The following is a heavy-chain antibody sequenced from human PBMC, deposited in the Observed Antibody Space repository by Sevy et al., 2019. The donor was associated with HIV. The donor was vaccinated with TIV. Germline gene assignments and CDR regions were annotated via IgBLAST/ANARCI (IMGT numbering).Heavy chain of an antibody. Sequence: GGSLRLSCAASGFTFSNYVMSWVRHAPGKGLEWVSVISGSGVNTYYADSVKGRFTISRDNSKNTLYLQMNSLRAEDTAIYYCAKGMTSIEEFDYWGQGTLVTVSS. CDR3: AKGMTSIEEFDY. CDR2: ISGSGVNT. V-gene: IGHV3-23*01. CDR1: GFTFSNYV. J-gene: IGHJ4*02. D-gene: IGHD2-21*02.